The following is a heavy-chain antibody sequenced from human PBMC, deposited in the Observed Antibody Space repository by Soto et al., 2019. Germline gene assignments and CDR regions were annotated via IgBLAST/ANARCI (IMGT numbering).Heavy chain of an antibody. J-gene: IGHJ6*02. Sequence: ASVKVSCKDSGYTFTSYAMHWVRQEHGQRLEWMGWINAGNGNTKYSQKFQGRVTITRDTSASTAYMELSSLRSEDTAVYYCATTRKTYSSGWYLDYYYGMDVWGQGTTVTVSS. CDR2: INAGNGNT. V-gene: IGHV1-3*01. CDR3: ATTRKTYSSGWYLDYYYGMDV. D-gene: IGHD6-19*01. CDR1: GYTFTSYA.